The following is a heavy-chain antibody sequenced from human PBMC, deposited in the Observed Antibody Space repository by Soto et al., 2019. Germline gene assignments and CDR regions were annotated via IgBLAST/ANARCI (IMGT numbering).Heavy chain of an antibody. J-gene: IGHJ5*02. V-gene: IGHV4-34*01. Sequence: QVQLQQWGAGLLKPSETLSLTCAVYGGSFSGCYWRWIRQPPGKGLAWLGAINHSGSTNYNPSLKSRVTISVDTSKNQYSLKRSSVTAADTAVYYCARGRGIAVARRWFDPWGQGTLVTVSS. CDR1: GGSFSGCY. CDR2: INHSGST. CDR3: ARGRGIAVARRWFDP. D-gene: IGHD6-19*01.